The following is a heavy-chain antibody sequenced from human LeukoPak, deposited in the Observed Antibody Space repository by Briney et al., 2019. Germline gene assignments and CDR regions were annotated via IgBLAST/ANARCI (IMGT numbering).Heavy chain of an antibody. Sequence: GGSLRLSCAASGFTFDDYGMSWVRQAPGKGLEWVSGISWNSGSIGYADSVKGRFTISRDNAKNSLYLQVNSLRPEDMALYYCAKGHSSGWYSYFDYWGQGTLVTVS. CDR2: ISWNSGSI. J-gene: IGHJ4*02. CDR3: AKGHSSGWYSYFDY. V-gene: IGHV3-9*03. CDR1: GFTFDDYG. D-gene: IGHD6-19*01.